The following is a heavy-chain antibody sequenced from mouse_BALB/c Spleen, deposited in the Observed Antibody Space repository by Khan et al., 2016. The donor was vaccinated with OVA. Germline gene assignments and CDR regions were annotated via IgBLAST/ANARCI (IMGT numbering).Heavy chain of an antibody. CDR2: ISSGGSF. CDR1: GYSITSAYY. CDR3: ARAGLWFDY. V-gene: IGHV3-6*02. Sequence: EVKLEESGPGLVKPSQSLSLNCSVTGYSITSAYYWNWIRQFPGNKLEWMGYISSGGSFNYNPSLKNRISITRDPSKNKFFLKLNSVTPEHTATSYCARAGLWFDYCGPRTLVTVSA. J-gene: IGHJ3*01.